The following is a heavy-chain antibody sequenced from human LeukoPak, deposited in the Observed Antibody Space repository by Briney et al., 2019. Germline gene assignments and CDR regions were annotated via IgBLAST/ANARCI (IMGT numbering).Heavy chain of an antibody. J-gene: IGHJ4*02. D-gene: IGHD6-13*01. Sequence: GGSLRLSCAASGFTVSSNYMSWVRQAPGKGLEWVSVIYSGGSTYYADSVKGRFTISRDNSKNTLYLQMNSLRAEDTAVYYCARGHSSSYWYAYYFDYWGQGTLVTVSS. CDR3: ARGHSSSYWYAYYFDY. CDR2: IYSGGST. CDR1: GFTVSSNY. V-gene: IGHV3-66*01.